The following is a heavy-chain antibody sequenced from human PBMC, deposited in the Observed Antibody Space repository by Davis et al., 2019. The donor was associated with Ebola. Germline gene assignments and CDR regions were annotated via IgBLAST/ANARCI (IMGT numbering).Heavy chain of an antibody. V-gene: IGHV4-31*03. CDR2: IYYSGST. J-gene: IGHJ6*03. Sequence: SETLSLTCTVSGGSISSGGYYWSWIRQHPGKGLEWIGYIYYSGSTYYNPSLKSRVTISVDTSKNQFSLKLSSVTAADTAVYYCARGRLVVPAAILAYYYYYMDVWGKGTTVTVSS. D-gene: IGHD2-2*02. CDR3: ARGRLVVPAAILAYYYYYMDV. CDR1: GGSISSGGYY.